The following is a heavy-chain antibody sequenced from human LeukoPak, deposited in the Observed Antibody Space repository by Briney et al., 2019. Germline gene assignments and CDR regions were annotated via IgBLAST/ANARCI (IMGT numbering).Heavy chain of an antibody. CDR2: IYHSGNT. CDR1: GGSISSSNW. Sequence: KTSETLSLTCAVSGGSISSSNWWNWFRQPPGKGLEWIGKIYHSGNTNYNPPLKSRVTISVDKAKNHVYLNLSSVTAADTAIYYCTRHPAAGESWFDPWGQGTMVTVSS. CDR3: TRHPAAGESWFDP. V-gene: IGHV4-4*02. D-gene: IGHD6-13*01. J-gene: IGHJ5*02.